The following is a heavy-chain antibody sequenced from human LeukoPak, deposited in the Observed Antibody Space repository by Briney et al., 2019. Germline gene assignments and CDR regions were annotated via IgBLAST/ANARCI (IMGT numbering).Heavy chain of an antibody. J-gene: IGHJ4*02. CDR3: AKEGWDYYDSSGYLQYYFDY. D-gene: IGHD3-22*01. CDR2: IYTSGST. Sequence: SETLSLTCTVSGGSISSYYWSWIRQPAGKGLEWIGRIYTSGSTNYNPSLKSRVTMSVDTSKNQLSLKLSSVTAADTAVYYCAKEGWDYYDSSGYLQYYFDYWGQGTLVTVSS. CDR1: GGSISSYY. V-gene: IGHV4-4*07.